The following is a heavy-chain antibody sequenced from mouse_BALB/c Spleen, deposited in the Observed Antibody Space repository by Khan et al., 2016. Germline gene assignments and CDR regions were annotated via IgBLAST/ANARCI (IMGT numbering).Heavy chain of an antibody. CDR1: GFTFSDYY. CDR2: IRNNANGYTT. J-gene: IGHJ4*01. V-gene: IGHV7-3*02. CDR3: ARDMGGYDDARDY. Sequence: EVELVESGGGLVQPGGSLRLSCATSGFTFSDYYMSWVRQPPGKALEWLGFIRNNANGYTTEYSASVKGRFTISRDNSQSILYLQMNTLRAEDSASYYCARDMGGYDDARDYWVRGTSVTVSS. D-gene: IGHD2-2*01.